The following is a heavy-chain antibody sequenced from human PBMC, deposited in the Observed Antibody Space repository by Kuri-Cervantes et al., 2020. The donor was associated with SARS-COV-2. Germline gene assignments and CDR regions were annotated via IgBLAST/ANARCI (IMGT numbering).Heavy chain of an antibody. Sequence: ASVKVSCKASGYTFSDSYIHWVRQAPGQGLEWMGWIAPNSGGTKYAQKFQGRVTMTRDTSTSSVYMELTRLRSDDTAVYYCARVGIYDCSNYRPFDYWGQGTLVTVSS. CDR2: IAPNSGGT. CDR1: GYTFSDSY. D-gene: IGHD4-11*01. V-gene: IGHV1-2*02. J-gene: IGHJ4*02. CDR3: ARVGIYDCSNYRPFDY.